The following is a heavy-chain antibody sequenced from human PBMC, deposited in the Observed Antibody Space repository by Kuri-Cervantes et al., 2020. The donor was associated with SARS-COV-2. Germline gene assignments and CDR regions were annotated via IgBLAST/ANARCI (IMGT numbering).Heavy chain of an antibody. CDR2: MNPNSGNT. Sequence: ASVKVSCKASGYTFTSYDINWVRQATGQGLEWMGWMNPNSGNTGYAQKFQGWVTMTRDTSISTAYMELSRLRSDDTAVYYCARGGGWELQNWFDPWGQGTLVTVSS. D-gene: IGHD1-26*01. V-gene: IGHV1-8*01. J-gene: IGHJ5*02. CDR1: GYTFTSYD. CDR3: ARGGGWELQNWFDP.